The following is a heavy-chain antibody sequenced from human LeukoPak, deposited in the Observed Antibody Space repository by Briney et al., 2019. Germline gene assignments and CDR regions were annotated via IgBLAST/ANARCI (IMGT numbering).Heavy chain of an antibody. Sequence: NHGESLKISCKGSGYSFTSYWIGWVRQMPGKGLEWMGSIYPGDSDTRYNPSFQGQVTISADTSINTAYLQWSSLRASDTAIYYCTRRGRAPSNWFDPWGQGTLVTVSS. CDR2: IYPGDSDT. V-gene: IGHV5-51*01. D-gene: IGHD2-8*01. J-gene: IGHJ5*02. CDR1: GYSFTSYW. CDR3: TRRGRAPSNWFDP.